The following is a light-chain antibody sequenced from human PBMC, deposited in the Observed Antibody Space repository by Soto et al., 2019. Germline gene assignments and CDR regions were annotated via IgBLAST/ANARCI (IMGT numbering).Light chain of an antibody. CDR3: QQRSNWPLT. CDR2: DAS. V-gene: IGKV3-11*01. CDR1: QSVSSY. Sequence: EILLTQSPAPLSLSPRERPTRSCRAIQSVSSYLAWYQQKPGHAHRLLIYDASNRATGIPARFSVSGSGTGFTITIRRLEPEDFAFYYCQQRSNWPLTFGGGTKVEIK. J-gene: IGKJ4*01.